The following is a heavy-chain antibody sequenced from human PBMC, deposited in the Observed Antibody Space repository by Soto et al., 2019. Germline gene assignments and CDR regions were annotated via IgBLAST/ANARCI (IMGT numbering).Heavy chain of an antibody. CDR3: ARALEEYYYDSSGYYSAY. J-gene: IGHJ4*02. CDR1: GCTFSTYA. CDR2: ISLVCVTA. Sequence: QVQLVQSGAEVKRPGSSVKFSCMASGCTFSTYAFTCVRQAPGRGLEWMGGISLVCVTARYAQQFQGRFTITADESTSTAYMELSSLRSEDTAVYYCARALEEYYYDSSGYYSAYWGQGTLVTVSS. V-gene: IGHV1-69*12. D-gene: IGHD3-22*01.